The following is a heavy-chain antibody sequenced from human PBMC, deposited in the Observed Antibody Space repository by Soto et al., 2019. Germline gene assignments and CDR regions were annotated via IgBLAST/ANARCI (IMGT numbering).Heavy chain of an antibody. D-gene: IGHD4-17*01. CDR1: GGTFSSYA. V-gene: IGHV1-69*13. CDR3: ARKGGTTVTNYFCYHGMDV. CDR2: IIPIFGTA. Sequence: SVKVSCKACGGTFSSYAISWVRQAPGQGLEWMGGIIPIFGTANYAQKFQGRVTITADESTSTAYMELSSLRSEDTAVYYCARKGGTTVTNYFCYHGMDVWGQGTTVTVSS. J-gene: IGHJ6*02.